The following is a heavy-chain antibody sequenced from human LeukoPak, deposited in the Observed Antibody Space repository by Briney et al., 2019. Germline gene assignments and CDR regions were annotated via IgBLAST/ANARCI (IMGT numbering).Heavy chain of an antibody. V-gene: IGHV3-7*03. J-gene: IGHJ4*02. CDR2: IKQDGSDT. Sequence: PGGSLRLSCVASGFTFSRYSMTWVRQAPGKGLEWVANIKQDGSDTYSVDSVKGRFTISRDNAKNSLFLQMSSLRVEDTAVYYCATSGDRGYGIDYWGQGTLVAVSS. D-gene: IGHD5-12*01. CDR3: ATSGDRGYGIDY. CDR1: GFTFSRYS.